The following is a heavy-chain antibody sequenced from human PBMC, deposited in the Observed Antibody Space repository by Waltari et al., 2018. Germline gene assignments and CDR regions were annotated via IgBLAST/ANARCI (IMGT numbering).Heavy chain of an antibody. CDR1: GYSISIGYY. Sequence: QVQLQESGPGLGKPSETLSLTCAVSGYSISIGYYWGWIRQPPGKGLEWIGSIYHSGSTYYTPSLKSRVTISADTSKNQFSLKLSSVTAADTAVYYCARLPSFFAVGGGFDYWAQGTLVTVSS. D-gene: IGHD3-16*01. CDR3: ARLPSFFAVGGGFDY. CDR2: IYHSGST. V-gene: IGHV4-38-2*01. J-gene: IGHJ4*02.